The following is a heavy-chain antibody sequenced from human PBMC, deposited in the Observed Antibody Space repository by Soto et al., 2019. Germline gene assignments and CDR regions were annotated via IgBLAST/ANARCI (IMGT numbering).Heavy chain of an antibody. D-gene: IGHD5-12*01. J-gene: IGHJ4*02. CDR2: ISYDGSNK. Sequence: QVPLVESGGGVVQPGRSLRLSCAASGFTFSSYAMHWVRQAPGKGLEWVAVISYDGSNKYYADSVKGRFTISRDNSKNTLYLQMNSLRAEDTAVYYCARGDGYDFDYWGQGTLVTVSS. CDR3: ARGDGYDFDY. V-gene: IGHV3-30-3*01. CDR1: GFTFSSYA.